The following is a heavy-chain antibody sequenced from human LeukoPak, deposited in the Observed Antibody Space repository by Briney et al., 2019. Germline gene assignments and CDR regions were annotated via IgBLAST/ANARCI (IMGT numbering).Heavy chain of an antibody. CDR2: IIPIFGTA. J-gene: IGHJ4*02. Sequence: GASVKVSCKASGGTFSSYAISWVRQAPGQGLEWMGRIIPIFGTANYAQKFQGRVTITTDESTRTAYMELSSLRSEDTAVYYCARTMSSWSFDYWGQGTLVTVSS. D-gene: IGHD6-13*01. V-gene: IGHV1-69*05. CDR1: GGTFSSYA. CDR3: ARTMSSWSFDY.